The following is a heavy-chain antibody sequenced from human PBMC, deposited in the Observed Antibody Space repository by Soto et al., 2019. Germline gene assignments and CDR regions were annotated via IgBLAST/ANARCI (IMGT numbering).Heavy chain of an antibody. D-gene: IGHD3-22*01. CDR2: ISYDGSVK. V-gene: IGHV3-30*09. J-gene: IGHJ6*02. CDR3: ARRAWDSYYAIDG. CDR1: GFTYTDFA. Sequence: VQLVESGGGEVQPGRSLRLSCAASGFTYTDFALHWVRQAPGKGLEWVAIISYDGSVKYYADSVMGRFAISRDNPKNTLYLEMNSLRPEDTAVYFCARRAWDSYYAIDGWGQGTTVSVFS.